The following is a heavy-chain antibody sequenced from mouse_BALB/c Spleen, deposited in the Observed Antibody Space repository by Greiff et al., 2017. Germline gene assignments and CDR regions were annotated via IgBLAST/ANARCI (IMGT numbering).Heavy chain of an antibody. CDR3: ARDRYDSNYYDMDY. V-gene: IGHV3-6*01. CDR1: GYSITSGYY. J-gene: IGHJ4*01. D-gene: IGHD2-4*01. CDR2: ISYDGSN. Sequence: EVKLMESGPGLVKPSQSLSFTCSVTGYSITSGYYWYWIRQSPGNQLEWMGYISYDGSNNYNPSFKNRISITRDTSKNQFFLKLNSVTSEDTATYYCARDRYDSNYYDMDYWGQGTTVTVSS.